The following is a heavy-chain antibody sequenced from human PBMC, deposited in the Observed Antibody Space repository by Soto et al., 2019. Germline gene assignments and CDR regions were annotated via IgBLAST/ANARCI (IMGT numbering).Heavy chain of an antibody. D-gene: IGHD1-7*01. CDR3: ARVTRITGTRPFDP. CDR1: GGSFSGYY. V-gene: IGHV4-34*01. J-gene: IGHJ5*02. Sequence: SETLSLTCAVYGGSFSGYYWSWIRQPPGKGLEWIGEINHSGSTNYNPSLKSRVTISVDTSKNQFSLKLSSVTAADTAVYYCARVTRITGTRPFDPWGQGTLVTVSS. CDR2: INHSGST.